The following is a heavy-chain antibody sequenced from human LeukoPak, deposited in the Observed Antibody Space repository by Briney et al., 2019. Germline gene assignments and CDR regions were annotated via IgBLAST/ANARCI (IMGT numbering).Heavy chain of an antibody. J-gene: IGHJ4*02. CDR2: ISPYNGNT. CDR1: GYTFTSHG. Sequence: GASVKVSCKASGYTFTSHGISWVRQAPGQGLEWMGWISPYNGNTKYAQKVQGRVTMTTDTSTSTAYMELRSLRSDDTAVYNCARDLGEWQQLSPSEYWGQGTLVSVSS. CDR3: ARDLGEWQQLSPSEY. V-gene: IGHV1-18*01. D-gene: IGHD6-13*01.